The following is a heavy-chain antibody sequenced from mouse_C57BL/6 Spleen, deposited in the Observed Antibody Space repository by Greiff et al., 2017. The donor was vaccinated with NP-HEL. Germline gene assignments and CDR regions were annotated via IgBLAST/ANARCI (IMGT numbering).Heavy chain of an antibody. J-gene: IGHJ2*01. D-gene: IGHD1-1*01. CDR3: ARSPTTVVAFDY. CDR2: INPGSGGT. Sequence: QVQLQQSGAELVRPGTSVKVSCKASGYAFTNYLIEWVKQRPGQGLEWIGVINPGSGGTNYNEKFKGKATLTADKSSSTAYMQLSSLTSEDSAVYCCARSPTTVVAFDYWGQGTTLTVSS. V-gene: IGHV1-54*01. CDR1: GYAFTNYL.